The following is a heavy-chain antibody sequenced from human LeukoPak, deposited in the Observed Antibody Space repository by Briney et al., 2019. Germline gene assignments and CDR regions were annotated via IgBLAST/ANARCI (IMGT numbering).Heavy chain of an antibody. CDR3: ARAGMIVEPSAQNDY. CDR1: GYTFTGYY. D-gene: IGHD3-22*01. CDR2: INPNSGGT. J-gene: IGHJ4*02. V-gene: IGHV1-2*02. Sequence: ASVKVSCKASGYTFTGYYMHWVRQAPGQGLEWMGWINPNSGGTSYALKFQGRVTMTRDTSISTAYMELSSLRSDDTAFYYCARAGMIVEPSAQNDYWGQGTLVTVSS.